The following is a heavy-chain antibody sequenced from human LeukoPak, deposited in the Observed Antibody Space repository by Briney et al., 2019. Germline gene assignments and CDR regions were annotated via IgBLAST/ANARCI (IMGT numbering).Heavy chain of an antibody. CDR1: GFTFSSYA. CDR3: ARDEAAAGPGELDP. Sequence: GGSLRLSCAASGFTFSSYAMHWVRQAPGKGLEWVAVISYDGSSKYYADSVKGRFTISRDNSKNTLYLQMNSLRAEDTAVYYCARDEAAAGPGELDPWGQGTLVTVSS. J-gene: IGHJ5*02. CDR2: ISYDGSSK. D-gene: IGHD6-13*01. V-gene: IGHV3-30*01.